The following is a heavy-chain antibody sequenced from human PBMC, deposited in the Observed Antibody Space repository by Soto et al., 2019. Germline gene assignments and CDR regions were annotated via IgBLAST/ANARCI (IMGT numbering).Heavy chain of an antibody. CDR1: GFTFSNYG. CDR3: ARDPSNGYDSDIDS. J-gene: IGHJ4*02. Sequence: QVQLVESGGGVVQPGRSLRLSCAASGFTFSNYGMHWVRQAPGKGLKWVAIIWYDGSNKYYADSVKGRFTISRDNSKNTLYLQMNSLRAEDTAVYYCARDPSNGYDSDIDSWGQGTLVTVSS. V-gene: IGHV3-33*01. D-gene: IGHD5-12*01. CDR2: IWYDGSNK.